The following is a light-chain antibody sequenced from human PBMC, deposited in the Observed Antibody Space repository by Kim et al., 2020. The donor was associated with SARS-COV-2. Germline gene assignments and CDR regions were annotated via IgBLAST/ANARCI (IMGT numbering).Light chain of an antibody. V-gene: IGKV3-11*01. CDR1: QSVSKY. CDR3: QQRSNWRT. CDR2: DAS. J-gene: IGKJ1*01. Sequence: YLYPGERATLSCRASQSVSKYLAWYQQKPGQAPRLLIYDASNRATGIPARFSGSGSGTDFTLTISSLEPEDFAVYYCQQRSNWRTFGQGTKVDIK.